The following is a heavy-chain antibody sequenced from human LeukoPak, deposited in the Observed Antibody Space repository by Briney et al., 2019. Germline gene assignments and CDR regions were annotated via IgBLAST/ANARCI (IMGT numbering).Heavy chain of an antibody. CDR3: ARDQDIVVVVAALRQREMGGFDP. CDR1: GYTFTNYD. CDR2: MNPKSGNT. V-gene: IGHV1-8*01. D-gene: IGHD2-15*01. J-gene: IGHJ5*02. Sequence: ASVKVSCKASGYTFTNYDINWVRQATGQGPAWMGWMNPKSGNTGYAQKFQGRVTMTRNTSISTAYMELSSLRSDDTAVYYCARDQDIVVVVAALRQREMGGFDPWGQGTLVTDSS.